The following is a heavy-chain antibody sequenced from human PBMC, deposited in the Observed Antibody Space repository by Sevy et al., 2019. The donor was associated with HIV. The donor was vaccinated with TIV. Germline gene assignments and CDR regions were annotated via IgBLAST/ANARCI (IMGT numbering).Heavy chain of an antibody. J-gene: IGHJ6*03. V-gene: IGHV3-49*03. Sequence: GGSLRLSCTASGFTFGDYAMSWFRQAPGKGLEWVGFIRSKAYGGTTEYAASVKGRFTISRDDSKSIAYLQMNSLKTDDTAVYYCTRLDTAMGYYYYYMDVWGKGTTVTVSS. D-gene: IGHD5-18*01. CDR1: GFTFGDYA. CDR2: IRSKAYGGTT. CDR3: TRLDTAMGYYYYYMDV.